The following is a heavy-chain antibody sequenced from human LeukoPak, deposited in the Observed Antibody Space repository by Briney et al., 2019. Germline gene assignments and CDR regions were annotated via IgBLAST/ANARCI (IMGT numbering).Heavy chain of an antibody. V-gene: IGHV1-18*01. CDR2: ISAYNGNT. D-gene: IGHD6-6*01. Sequence: ASVKVSCKGSGGTLSNFAISWVRQAPGQGLEWMGWISAYNGNTNYAQKLQGRVTMTTDTSTSTAYMELRSLRSDDTAVYYCARDRVEYSSSSSAFDIWGQGTMVTVSS. CDR1: GGTLSNFA. CDR3: ARDRVEYSSSSSAFDI. J-gene: IGHJ3*02.